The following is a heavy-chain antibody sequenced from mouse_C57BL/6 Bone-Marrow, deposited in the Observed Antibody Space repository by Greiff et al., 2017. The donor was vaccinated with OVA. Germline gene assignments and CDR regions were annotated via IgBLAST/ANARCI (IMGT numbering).Heavy chain of an antibody. CDR1: GFTFSSYA. V-gene: IGHV5-4*01. Sequence: EVQGVESGGGLVKPGGSLKLSCAASGFTFSSYAMSWVRQTPEKRLAWVATISDGGSYTYYPDNVKGRFTNSRDNAKNNLYLQMSHLKSEDTAMYYCARDSRGGDYWGQGTSVTVSS. CDR2: ISDGGSYT. J-gene: IGHJ4*01. CDR3: ARDSRGGDY.